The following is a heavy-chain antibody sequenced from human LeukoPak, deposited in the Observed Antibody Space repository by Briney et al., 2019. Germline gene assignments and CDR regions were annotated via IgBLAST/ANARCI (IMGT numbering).Heavy chain of an antibody. CDR2: IYSGGSQ. CDR1: GLTVSSNY. Sequence: PGGSLRLSCAASGLTVSSNYMTWVRQAPGKGLEWASVIYSGGSQYYADSVKGRFSISRDNSKNTVYLQMNGLRAEDTAVYYCARDPRYCSGDSCYSGVDYWGQGTLVTVSS. D-gene: IGHD2-15*01. J-gene: IGHJ4*02. CDR3: ARDPRYCSGDSCYSGVDY. V-gene: IGHV3-53*01.